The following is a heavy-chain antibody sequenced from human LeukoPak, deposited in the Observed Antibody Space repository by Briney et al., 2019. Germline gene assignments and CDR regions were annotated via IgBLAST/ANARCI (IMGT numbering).Heavy chain of an antibody. D-gene: IGHD2-15*01. CDR1: GFTFSSYA. CDR3: ARNPVVDGSFGDYYYGMDV. V-gene: IGHV3-23*01. Sequence: GGSLRLSCAASGFTFSSYAMSWVRQAPGKGLEWVSVISGSGDNTYYADSVKGRLTISRDNSKNTLYLQMNSLRGEDTAVYYCARNPVVDGSFGDYYYGMDVWGQGTTVTVSS. CDR2: ISGSGDNT. J-gene: IGHJ6*02.